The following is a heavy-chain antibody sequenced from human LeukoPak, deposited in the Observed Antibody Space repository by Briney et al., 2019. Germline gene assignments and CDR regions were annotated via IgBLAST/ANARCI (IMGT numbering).Heavy chain of an antibody. Sequence: GGSLRLSCAASGFTFSSYWMSWVRQAPGKGLEWVANIKQDGSEKYYVDSLKGRFTISRDNAKNSLFLQMNSLRAEDTAVYYCARDLGGGDYFSGFGYWGQGTLVTVSS. V-gene: IGHV3-7*01. CDR3: ARDLGGGDYFSGFGY. D-gene: IGHD4-17*01. CDR2: IKQDGSEK. J-gene: IGHJ4*02. CDR1: GFTFSSYW.